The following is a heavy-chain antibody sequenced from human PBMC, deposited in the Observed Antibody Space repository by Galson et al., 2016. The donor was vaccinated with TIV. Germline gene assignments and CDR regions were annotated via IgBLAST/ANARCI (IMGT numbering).Heavy chain of an antibody. Sequence: SLRLSCAASGFTFGNYGMNWVRQVSGKGLEWVAGISSNSIYIGYADSVKGRVTISIDNAENVLHLQMNNLRTEDTALYYCTRAHGYSYGSPQANYYGMDVCGQGT. J-gene: IGHJ6*02. V-gene: IGHV3-9*01. CDR2: ISSNSIYI. CDR3: TRAHGYSYGSPQANYYGMDV. D-gene: IGHD5-18*01. CDR1: GFTFGNYG.